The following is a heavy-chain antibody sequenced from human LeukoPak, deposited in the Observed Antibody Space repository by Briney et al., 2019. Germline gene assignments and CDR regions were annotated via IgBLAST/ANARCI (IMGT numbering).Heavy chain of an antibody. Sequence: ASVKVSCKTSGYTFTTYGISWVRQAPGEGLERKGWVSGHNGNTNYAQRLQGRLTLTTDTSTNTASMELRSLRSDDTAVYYCMRAGYFSGGSWHAGALDTWGQGTMVTVSS. CDR1: GYTFTTYG. V-gene: IGHV1-18*01. CDR2: VSGHNGNT. J-gene: IGHJ3*02. CDR3: MRAGYFSGGSWHAGALDT. D-gene: IGHD2-15*01.